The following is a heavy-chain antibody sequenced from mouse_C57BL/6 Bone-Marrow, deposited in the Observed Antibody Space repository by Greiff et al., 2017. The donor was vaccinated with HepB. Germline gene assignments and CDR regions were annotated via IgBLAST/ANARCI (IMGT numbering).Heavy chain of an antibody. D-gene: IGHD1-1*01. J-gene: IGHJ4*01. V-gene: IGHV1-81*01. CDR2: IYPRSGNT. Sequence: QVQLQQSGAELARPGASVKLSCKASGYTFTSYGISWVKQRTGQGLEWIGEIYPRSGNTYYNEKFKGKATLTVDKSSSTAYMELRSLTSEDSAVYFCARRGSTVVASYYYAMDYWGQGTSVTVSS. CDR1: GYTFTSYG. CDR3: ARRGSTVVASYYYAMDY.